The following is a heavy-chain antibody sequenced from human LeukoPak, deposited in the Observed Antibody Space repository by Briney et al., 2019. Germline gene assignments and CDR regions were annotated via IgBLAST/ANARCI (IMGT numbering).Heavy chain of an antibody. CDR2: IYYSGST. J-gene: IGHJ4*02. V-gene: IGHV4-39*07. CDR1: GGSISSSSYY. Sequence: SETLSLTCTVSGGSISSSSYYWGWIRQPPGKGLEWIGNIYYSGSTYYNPSLKSRVTISVETSKNQFSLKLSSVTAADTAVYYCARVAAVDPYYFDYWGQGTLVTVSS. CDR3: ARVAAVDPYYFDY. D-gene: IGHD6-13*01.